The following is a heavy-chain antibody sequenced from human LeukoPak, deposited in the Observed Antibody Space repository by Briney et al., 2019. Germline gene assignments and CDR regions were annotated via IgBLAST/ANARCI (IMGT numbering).Heavy chain of an antibody. CDR2: INPNSGGT. D-gene: IGHD2-2*01. J-gene: IGHJ4*02. Sequence: ASVKVSCKASGYTFTGYYMHWVRQAPGQGLEWMGWINPNSGGTNYAQKFQGRVTMTRDTSISTDYMELSRLRSDDTAVYYCATALPDIVVVPAAFLYFDYWGQGTLVTVSS. CDR1: GYTFTGYY. V-gene: IGHV1-2*02. CDR3: ATALPDIVVVPAAFLYFDY.